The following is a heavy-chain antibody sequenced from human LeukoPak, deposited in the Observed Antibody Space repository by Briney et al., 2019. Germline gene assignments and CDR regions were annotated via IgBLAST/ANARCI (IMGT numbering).Heavy chain of an antibody. CDR3: ARDKEDIVVVPAAISGSRGSYYYMDV. CDR2: IHTSGST. J-gene: IGHJ6*03. V-gene: IGHV4-4*07. D-gene: IGHD2-2*02. Sequence: SETLSLTCTVSGGSISSYFCTWIRQPAGKGLEWIGRIHTSGSTNYNPSLKSRVTMSVDTSKNQFSLKLSSVTAADTAVYYCARDKEDIVVVPAAISGSRGSYYYMDVWGKGTTVTVSS. CDR1: GGSISSYF.